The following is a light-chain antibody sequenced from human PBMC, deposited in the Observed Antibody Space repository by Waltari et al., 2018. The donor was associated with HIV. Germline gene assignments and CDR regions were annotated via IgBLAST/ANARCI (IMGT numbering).Light chain of an antibody. Sequence: SALTQPPSASGSPGQSVTFSCTGPSRHVGAYNFVSWYQQHPGKAPKLIIYGVNRRPSGVPDRFSGSKSGNTASLTVSGLQADDEADYYCSSYAGPNHLLFGGGTKLTVL. CDR2: GVN. CDR3: SSYAGPNHLL. CDR1: SRHVGAYNF. J-gene: IGLJ2*01. V-gene: IGLV2-8*01.